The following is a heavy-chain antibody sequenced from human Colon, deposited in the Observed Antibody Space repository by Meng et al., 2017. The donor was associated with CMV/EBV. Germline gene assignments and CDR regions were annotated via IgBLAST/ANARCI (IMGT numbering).Heavy chain of an antibody. CDR3: AGESGVPNGMDV. Sequence: GGSLRLSCAASGFSVSENYMNWVRQAPGKGLEWVSVIYGGGTTHYADSVKGRFTISRDNSKNTLFLQMDSLRAEDTAVYYCAGESGVPNGMDVWGQGTTVTVSS. V-gene: IGHV3-53*01. CDR2: IYGGGTT. J-gene: IGHJ6*02. CDR1: GFSVSENY. D-gene: IGHD2-2*01.